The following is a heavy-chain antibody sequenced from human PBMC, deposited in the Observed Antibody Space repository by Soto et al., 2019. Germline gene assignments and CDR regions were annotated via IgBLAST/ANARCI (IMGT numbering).Heavy chain of an antibody. J-gene: IGHJ4*02. V-gene: IGHV3-23*01. Sequence: EVQLLESGGGLVQPGGSLRLSCAASGFTFGSHAMIWVRQAPGKGLEWVSAISGSGGSAYYADSVKGRFTISRDNSITTLYLPMNSLRAEDTALYYCAKEPYSDFWSAYYSFDYWGQGTLVTVSS. CDR1: GFTFGSHA. CDR3: AKEPYSDFWSAYYSFDY. D-gene: IGHD3-3*01. CDR2: ISGSGGSA.